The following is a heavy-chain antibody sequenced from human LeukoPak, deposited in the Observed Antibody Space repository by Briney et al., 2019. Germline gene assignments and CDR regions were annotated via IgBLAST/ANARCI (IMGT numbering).Heavy chain of an antibody. V-gene: IGHV1-8*03. CDR1: GYTFTSYD. D-gene: IGHD3-16*01. CDR3: ARLMITFGGTYREDY. Sequence: GASVKVSCKASGYTFTSYDINWVRQATGQGLEWMGWMNPNSGNTGYAQKFQGRVTITRNTSISTAYMELSSLRPEDTAVYYCARLMITFGGTYREDYWGQGTLVTVSS. CDR2: MNPNSGNT. J-gene: IGHJ4*02.